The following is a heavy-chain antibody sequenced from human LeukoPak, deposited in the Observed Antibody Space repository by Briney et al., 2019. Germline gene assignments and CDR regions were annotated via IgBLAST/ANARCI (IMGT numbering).Heavy chain of an antibody. J-gene: IGHJ6*03. V-gene: IGHV1-46*01. CDR1: GYTFTSNY. CDR2: ISPSGGST. D-gene: IGHD6-13*01. CDR3: ARDFRSSSWYYYYYYYYMDV. Sequence: GASVKVSCKAFGYTFTSNYMHWVRQAPGQGPEWMGVISPSGGSTTYAQKFQGRVTLTRDMSTSTVYMELSSLRSEDTAVYYCARDFRSSSWYYYYYYYYMDVWGKGTTVTVSS.